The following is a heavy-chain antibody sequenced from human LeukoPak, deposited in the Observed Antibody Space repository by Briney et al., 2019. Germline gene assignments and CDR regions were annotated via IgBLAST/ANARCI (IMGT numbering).Heavy chain of an antibody. CDR2: INQDASEI. Sequence: GGSLRLSCAASGFTFSTYWMNWYRQAPGKGLEWVGNINQDASEINYVASVRGRFTISRDNAKNSLHLQMNSLRAEDTAVYHCATGRDNSDWQKRFDSWGQGTLVTVSS. J-gene: IGHJ4*02. V-gene: IGHV3-7*01. CDR1: GFTFSTYW. CDR3: ATGRDNSDWQKRFDS. D-gene: IGHD2-21*02.